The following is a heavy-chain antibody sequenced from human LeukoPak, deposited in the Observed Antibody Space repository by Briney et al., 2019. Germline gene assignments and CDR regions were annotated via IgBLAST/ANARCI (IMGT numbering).Heavy chain of an antibody. Sequence: PGGSLRLSCAASGFTFSSYWMSWVRQAPGKGLEWVANIKQDGSEKYYVDSVKGRFTISRDNAKNSLYLQMNSLRAEDTAVYYCARDHYDFWSGYYDCFDYWGQGTLVTVSS. V-gene: IGHV3-7*03. CDR3: ARDHYDFWSGYYDCFDY. CDR2: IKQDGSEK. J-gene: IGHJ4*02. CDR1: GFTFSSYW. D-gene: IGHD3-3*01.